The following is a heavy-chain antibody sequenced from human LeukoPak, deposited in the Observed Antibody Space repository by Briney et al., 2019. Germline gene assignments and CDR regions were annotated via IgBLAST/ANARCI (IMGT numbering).Heavy chain of an antibody. Sequence: ASVKVSCKASGYTFTSYGISWVRQAPGQGLEWMGWISAYNGNTNYAQKLQGRVTMTTDTSTSTAYMELRSLRSDDTAVYYCARDQGGRAAAGPNYYYGMDVWGQGTTVTVSS. V-gene: IGHV1-18*01. CDR2: ISAYNGNT. J-gene: IGHJ6*02. CDR1: GYTFTSYG. D-gene: IGHD6-13*01. CDR3: ARDQGGRAAAGPNYYYGMDV.